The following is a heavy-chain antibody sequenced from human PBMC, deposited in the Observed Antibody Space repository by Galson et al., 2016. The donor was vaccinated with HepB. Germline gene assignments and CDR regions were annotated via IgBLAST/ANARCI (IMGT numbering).Heavy chain of an antibody. V-gene: IGHV3-23*01. CDR3: AKSRVPYPSSGWHAGSDYYYMDV. Sequence: SLRLSCAASGFTFSSHAMTWVRQAPGKGLEWVSSISGNGRMTYYAESVQGRFTVSRDISKNTVYLQMNSLRGEDTALYYCAKSRVPYPSSGWHAGSDYYYMDVWGEGTTVTVSS. CDR1: GFTFSSHA. D-gene: IGHD6-19*01. J-gene: IGHJ6*03. CDR2: ISGNGRMT.